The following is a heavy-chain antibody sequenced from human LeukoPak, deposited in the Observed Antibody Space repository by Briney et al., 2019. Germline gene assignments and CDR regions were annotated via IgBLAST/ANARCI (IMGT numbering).Heavy chain of an antibody. CDR2: ISAYNGNT. CDR3: ARDVVVVAATLELGYYYYYYGMDV. Sequence: ASVKVSCKASGYTFTSYGISWVRQAPGQGLEWMGWISAYNGNTNYAQKLQGRVTMTTDTSTSTAYMELRSLRSDDTAVYYCARDVVVVAATLELGYYYYYYGMDVWGQGTTVTVSS. V-gene: IGHV1-18*01. CDR1: GYTFTSYG. J-gene: IGHJ6*02. D-gene: IGHD2-15*01.